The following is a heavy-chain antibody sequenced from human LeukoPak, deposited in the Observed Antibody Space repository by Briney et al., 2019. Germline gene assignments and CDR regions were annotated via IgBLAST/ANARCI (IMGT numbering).Heavy chain of an antibody. Sequence: SETLSLTCAVSGGSISSGHWWSWVRQPPGKGLEWIGEIYHSGSTNYDPSLKSRLTISLDKSKSQFSLKLSSVTAADTAVYYCARGTQLAPNGVGFDYWGQGTLVTVSS. D-gene: IGHD6-13*01. V-gene: IGHV4-4*02. CDR1: GGSISSGHW. CDR2: IYHSGST. J-gene: IGHJ4*02. CDR3: ARGTQLAPNGVGFDY.